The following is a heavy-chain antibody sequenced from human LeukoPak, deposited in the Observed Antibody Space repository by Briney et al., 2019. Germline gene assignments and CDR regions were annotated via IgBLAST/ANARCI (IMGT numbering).Heavy chain of an antibody. J-gene: IGHJ4*02. V-gene: IGHV4-34*01. CDR1: GGSFSGYY. CDR3: ARRMSRGYCSSTSCYAPQYFDY. CDR2: INHSGST. D-gene: IGHD2-2*01. Sequence: SETLSLTCAVYGGSFSGYYWSWIRQPPGKGLEWIGEINHSGSTNYNPSLKSRVTISVDTSKNQFSLKLSSVTAADTAVYYCARRMSRGYCSSTSCYAPQYFDYWGQGTLVTVSS.